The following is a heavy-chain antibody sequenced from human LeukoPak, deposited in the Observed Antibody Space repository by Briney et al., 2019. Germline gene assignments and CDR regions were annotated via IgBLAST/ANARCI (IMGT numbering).Heavy chain of an antibody. V-gene: IGHV3-11*01. CDR3: AGYPWTYGVVY. D-gene: IGHD1-7*01. CDR2: ISRSGDTI. Sequence: RAGGSLRLSCAASGFTFSDHYMSWIRQAPGKGLEWISYISRSGDTIDYADSVKGRFTISRDNAKNSLYLQMNSLRADDTAVYYCAGYPWTYGVVYWGKGTLVTVSS. CDR1: GFTFSDHY. J-gene: IGHJ4*02.